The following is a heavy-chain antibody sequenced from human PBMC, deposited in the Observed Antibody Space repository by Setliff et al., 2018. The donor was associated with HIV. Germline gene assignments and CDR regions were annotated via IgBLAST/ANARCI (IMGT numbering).Heavy chain of an antibody. CDR3: ARDRIEVLADSPHDVFDI. Sequence: KPSETLSLTCAVSGDSVSGYYWSWIRQPAGRGLEWIGRVHNSVGSNYNPSLKSRVTMSVDTAKNQLSLKLTAVSAADTAVYYCARDRIEVLADSPHDVFDIWGRGIMVTVSS. V-gene: IGHV4-4*07. J-gene: IGHJ3*02. CDR1: GDSVSGYY. CDR2: VHNSVGS. D-gene: IGHD3-22*01.